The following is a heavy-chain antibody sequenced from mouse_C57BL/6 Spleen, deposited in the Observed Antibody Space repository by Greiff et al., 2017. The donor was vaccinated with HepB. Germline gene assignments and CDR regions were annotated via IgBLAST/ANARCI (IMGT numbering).Heavy chain of an antibody. J-gene: IGHJ4*01. V-gene: IGHV5-17*01. CDR3: ARGGYYDYYAMDY. CDR2: ISSGSSTI. Sequence: DVHLVESGGGLVQPGGSLKLSCAASGFTFSDYGMHWVRQAPEKGLEWVAYISSGSSTIYYADTVKGRFTISRDNAKNTLFLQMTSLRSEDTAMYYCARGGYYDYYAMDYWGQGTSVTVSS. CDR1: GFTFSDYG. D-gene: IGHD2-3*01.